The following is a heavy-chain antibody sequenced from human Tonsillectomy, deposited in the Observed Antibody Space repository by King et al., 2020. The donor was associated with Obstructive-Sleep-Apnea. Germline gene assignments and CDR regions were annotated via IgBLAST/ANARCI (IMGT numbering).Heavy chain of an antibody. CDR3: ERESLKHQYYYALDV. Sequence: VQLVESGGNLVQPGGSLRLSCAASGLTFSTYWMQWVRQAPGKGLVWVSRINSDGSSTSYADSVWGRFTISRDNAKNTLYLQMNSLRVEDTAVYYYERESLKHQYYYALDVWGQGTPVTVSS. J-gene: IGHJ6*02. V-gene: IGHV3-74*01. CDR1: GLTFSTYW. D-gene: IGHD3-16*02. CDR2: INSDGSST.